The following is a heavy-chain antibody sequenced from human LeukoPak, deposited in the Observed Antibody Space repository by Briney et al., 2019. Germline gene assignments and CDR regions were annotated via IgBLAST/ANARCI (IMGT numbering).Heavy chain of an antibody. D-gene: IGHD3-22*01. V-gene: IGHV3-23*01. Sequence: GGSLRLSCAASGFTFSGYAMSWVRQAPGKGLEWVSAISGSGGSTYYADSVKGRFTISRDNSKNTLYLQMNSLRAEDTAVYYCAKSYYYDSSGYRPPHYFDYWGQGTLVTVSS. J-gene: IGHJ4*02. CDR3: AKSYYYDSSGYRPPHYFDY. CDR1: GFTFSGYA. CDR2: ISGSGGST.